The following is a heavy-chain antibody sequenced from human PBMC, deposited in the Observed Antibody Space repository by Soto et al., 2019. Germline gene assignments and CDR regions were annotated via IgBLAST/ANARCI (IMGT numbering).Heavy chain of an antibody. CDR1: GFSFSSYW. J-gene: IGHJ6*02. Sequence: SGGSLRLSCAAPGFSFSSYWLHWVRQAPGKGLVWVSRINSDGSTTGYADPVKGRFTISRDNAQNTLYLQMSSLRAEDTAVYYCARGLKGLYGTDVWGQGTTVTVSS. CDR2: INSDGSTT. V-gene: IGHV3-74*01. CDR3: ARGLKGLYGTDV.